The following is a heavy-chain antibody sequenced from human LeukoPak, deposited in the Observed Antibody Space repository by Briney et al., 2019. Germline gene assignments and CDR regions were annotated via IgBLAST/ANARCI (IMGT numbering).Heavy chain of an antibody. J-gene: IGHJ4*02. CDR2: ISYDGSNK. CDR3: ANLLRWEPY. V-gene: IGHV3-30*18. Sequence: PGGSLRLSCAASGFTFSTYWMHWVRQVPGKGLVWVAVISYDGSNKYYADSVKGRFTISRDNSKNTLYLQMNSLRAEDTAVYYCANLLRWEPYWGQGTLVTVSS. CDR1: GFTFSTYW. D-gene: IGHD4-23*01.